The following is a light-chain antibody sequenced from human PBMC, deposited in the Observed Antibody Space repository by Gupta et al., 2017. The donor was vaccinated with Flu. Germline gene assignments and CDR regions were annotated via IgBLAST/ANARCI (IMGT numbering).Light chain of an antibody. CDR2: SIN. CDR3: AAWDDSLNGPV. Sequence: QSVLTQPPSASGTPGQKVTLSCSGSGSNVGSNTVNWYQQLPRTAPNLVIYSINHRPPGVPDRFSGSKSGTSASLAISGRQSEDEADYSCAAWDDSLNGPVFGGGTKLTVL. CDR1: GSNVGSNT. V-gene: IGLV1-44*01. J-gene: IGLJ3*02.